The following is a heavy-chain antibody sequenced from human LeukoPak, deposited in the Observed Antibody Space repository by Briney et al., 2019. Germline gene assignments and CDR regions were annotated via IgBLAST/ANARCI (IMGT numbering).Heavy chain of an antibody. Sequence: GGSLRLSCAASGFTFSSYWMHWVRQAPGKGLVWVSVINNDGSGTNYADSVKGRSTISRDNAKNTLYLQMTSLGAEDTAVYYCVRGGFGHAMDVWGQGTTVTVSS. CDR2: INNDGSGT. J-gene: IGHJ6*02. D-gene: IGHD3-10*01. CDR1: GFTFSSYW. V-gene: IGHV3-74*01. CDR3: VRGGFGHAMDV.